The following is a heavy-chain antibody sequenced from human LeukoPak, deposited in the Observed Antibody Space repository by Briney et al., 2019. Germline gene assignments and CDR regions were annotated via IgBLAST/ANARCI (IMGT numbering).Heavy chain of an antibody. J-gene: IGHJ2*01. CDR1: GGSIKSYY. CDR2: IYYTGTT. D-gene: IGHD6-13*01. CDR3: ATIVFDSSKSHWYFDL. Sequence: SETLSLTCTVSGGSIKSYYWSWIRQPPGKGPEYIGYIYYTGTTDHNPSLKSRVTISVDTSKNQFSLNLDSVTAADTAVYYCATIVFDSSKSHWYFDLWGRGTLVTVSS. V-gene: IGHV4-59*01.